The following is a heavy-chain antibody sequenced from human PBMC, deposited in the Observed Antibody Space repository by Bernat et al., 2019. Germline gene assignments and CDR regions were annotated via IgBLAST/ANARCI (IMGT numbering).Heavy chain of an antibody. CDR1: GFTFSSYS. CDR3: ARDFPTGYSGYDYYYYGMDV. V-gene: IGHV3-48*01. Sequence: EVQLVESGGGLVQPGGSLRLSCAASGFTFSSYSMNWVRQAPGKGLEWVAYISSSSRTLYSPVSFKCLFPLSRDHATHSLYLQMHILRAEDPAVSYCARDFPTGYSGYDYYYYGMDVWGQGTTVTVSS. J-gene: IGHJ6*02. CDR2: ISSSSRTL. D-gene: IGHD5-12*01.